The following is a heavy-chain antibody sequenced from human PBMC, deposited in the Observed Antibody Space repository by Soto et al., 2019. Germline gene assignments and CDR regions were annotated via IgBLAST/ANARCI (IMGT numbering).Heavy chain of an antibody. D-gene: IGHD6-19*01. CDR2: INPNSGGT. J-gene: IGHJ6*02. CDR3: ASDFSHAGPSTGSTRAYYYYGLDV. V-gene: IGHV1-2*02. Sequence: ASVKVSCKASGYTFTGYYMHWVRQAPGQGLEWMGWINPNSGGTNYAQKFQGRVTMTRDTSISTAYMELSRLRSDDTAVYYCASDFSHAGPSTGSTRAYYYYGLDVWGQGTTVTVSS. CDR1: GYTFTGYY.